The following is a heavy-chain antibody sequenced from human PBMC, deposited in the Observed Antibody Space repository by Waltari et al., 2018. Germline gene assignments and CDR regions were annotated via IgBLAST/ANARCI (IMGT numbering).Heavy chain of an antibody. CDR2: IHYSGST. CDR1: GESFLGYF. J-gene: IGHJ4*01. CDR3: ARYGEVPASYFFDY. D-gene: IGHD2-21*01. Sequence: QVQLHQWGAGQLKPSETLPLTCAGSGESFLGYFWSWIRQSPGKGLEWLGSIHYSGSTNYNPTLESRLSLSVDTTKKRFSLSLTSVTAADAALYFCARYGEVPASYFFDYWGQGTLVTVSS. V-gene: IGHV4-34*01.